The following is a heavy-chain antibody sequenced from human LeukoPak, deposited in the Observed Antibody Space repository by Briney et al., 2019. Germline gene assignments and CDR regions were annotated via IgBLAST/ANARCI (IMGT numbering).Heavy chain of an antibody. V-gene: IGHV3-48*04. J-gene: IGHJ4*02. CDR1: GFTLSPYA. CDR2: ISSSSNTI. Sequence: GGSLRLSCAASGFTLSPYAINWFRQAPGRGLEWVSYISSSSNTIYYADSVKGRFTISRDNAKNSVYLQMNSLRAEDTAVYFCAREKSSALFAYWGQGTLVTVSS. D-gene: IGHD3-10*02. CDR3: AREKSSALFAY.